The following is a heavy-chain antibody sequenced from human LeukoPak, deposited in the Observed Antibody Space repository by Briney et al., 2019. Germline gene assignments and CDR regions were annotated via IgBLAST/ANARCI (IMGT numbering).Heavy chain of an antibody. CDR1: GGSISCYY. V-gene: IGHV4-59*01. J-gene: IGHJ4*02. CDR2: VHCSGRT. CDR3: ARADCTDGVCYKFCLDF. Sequence: SETLSLTCTVSGGSISCYYWSWIRQPPRKGLEWIGYVHCSGRTNYNPSLKSRVTISVDTSKNQFSLKLSSVTAADTAVYYCARADCTDGVCYKFCLDFWGQGTLVTVSS. D-gene: IGHD2-8*01.